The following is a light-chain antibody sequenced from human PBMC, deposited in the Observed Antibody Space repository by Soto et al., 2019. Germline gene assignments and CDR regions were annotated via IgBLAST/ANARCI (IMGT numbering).Light chain of an antibody. CDR1: QSISGW. J-gene: IGKJ1*01. CDR2: KAS. V-gene: IGKV1-5*03. CDR3: QQYDHYPWT. Sequence: DIQMTQSPSTLSASVGDRVTITCRASQSISGWLAWYQQKPGKAPKLLFYKASSLQSGVPSRFSGSGSGTEFTLTISSLQADDFATYYCQQYDHYPWTFGQGTKVEIK.